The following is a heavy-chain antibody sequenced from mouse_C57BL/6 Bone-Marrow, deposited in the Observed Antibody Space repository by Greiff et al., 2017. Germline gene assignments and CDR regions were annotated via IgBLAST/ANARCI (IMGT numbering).Heavy chain of an antibody. CDR3: ARDATANWDSYWYFDV. CDR1: GFTFSDFY. J-gene: IGHJ1*03. D-gene: IGHD4-1*01. CDR2: SRNKANDYTT. V-gene: IGHV7-1*01. Sequence: EVKLMESGGGLVQSGRSLRLSCATSGFTFSDFYMEWVRQAPGKGLEWIAASRNKANDYTTEYSASVKGRFIVSRDTSQSILYLQMNALRAEDTAIYYCARDATANWDSYWYFDVWGTGTTVTVSS.